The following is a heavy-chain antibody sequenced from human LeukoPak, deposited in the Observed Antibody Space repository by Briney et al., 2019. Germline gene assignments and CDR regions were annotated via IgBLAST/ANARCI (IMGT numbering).Heavy chain of an antibody. D-gene: IGHD2-15*01. J-gene: IGHJ4*02. Sequence: ASVTVSCTASGYTFTYRYLHWVRQAPGQALEWMGWITPFNGNTNYAQKFQDRVTITRDRSMSTAYMELSSLRSEDTAMYYCAGEYCSGGSCSFDYWGQGTLVTVSS. CDR3: AGEYCSGGSCSFDY. CDR1: GYTFTYRY. CDR2: ITPFNGNT. V-gene: IGHV1-45*02.